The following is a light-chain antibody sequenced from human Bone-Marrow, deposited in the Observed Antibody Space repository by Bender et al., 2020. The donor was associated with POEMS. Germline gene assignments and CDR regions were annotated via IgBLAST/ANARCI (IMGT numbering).Light chain of an antibody. CDR1: SSDVGRYNL. Sequence: QSALTQPASVSGSPGQSITISCTGTSSDVGRYNLVSWYQQHPGKAPKLMIYEDSKRPSGVSNRFSGSKSGNTASLTISGLQAEDEADYYCCLYAGSSTLVFGGGTKLTVL. V-gene: IGLV2-23*01. J-gene: IGLJ2*01. CDR3: CLYAGSSTLV. CDR2: EDS.